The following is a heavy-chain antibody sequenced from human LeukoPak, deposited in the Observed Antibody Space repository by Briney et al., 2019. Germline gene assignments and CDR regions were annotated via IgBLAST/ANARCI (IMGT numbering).Heavy chain of an antibody. CDR3: ARLPGAGNNPPFDY. CDR2: IYSRGST. V-gene: IGHV4-59*08. J-gene: IGHJ4*02. Sequence: PSETLSLTCTVSGGAISGHYWSWVRQPPGKGLECIGYIYSRGSTNYNPSLKSRVTMSVDTSNNQFSLRLTSVTAADTAVYYCARLPGAGNNPPFDYWGQGTLVTVSS. D-gene: IGHD6-19*01. CDR1: GGAISGHY.